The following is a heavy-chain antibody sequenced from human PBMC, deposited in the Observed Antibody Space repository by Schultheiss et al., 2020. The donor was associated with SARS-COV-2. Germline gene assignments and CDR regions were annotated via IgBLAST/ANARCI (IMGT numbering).Heavy chain of an antibody. Sequence: SETLSLTCAVYGGSFRGYYWSRIRQPPVKCLEWIGEINHSGSTNYNPSLKSRVTISVDTSKNEFSLKLGSVTAADTAVYYCARHLHNPADITHKRPPANWFDHWGRGTLVTVAS. CDR1: GGSFRGYY. J-gene: IGHJ5*02. V-gene: IGHV4-34*01. CDR2: INHSGST. CDR3: ARHLHNPADITHKRPPANWFDH. D-gene: IGHD1-14*01.